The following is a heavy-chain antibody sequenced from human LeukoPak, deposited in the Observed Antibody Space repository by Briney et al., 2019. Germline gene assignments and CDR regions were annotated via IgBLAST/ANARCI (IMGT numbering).Heavy chain of an antibody. Sequence: ASVKVSCKASGYTFTSYGISWVRQAPGQGLEWMGWISAYNGNTNYAQKLQGRVTMTTDTSTSTAYMELRSLRSGDTAVYYCARCDSSGYCHNYFDYWGQGTLVTVSS. D-gene: IGHD3-22*01. CDR2: ISAYNGNT. J-gene: IGHJ4*02. CDR1: GYTFTSYG. V-gene: IGHV1-18*01. CDR3: ARCDSSGYCHNYFDY.